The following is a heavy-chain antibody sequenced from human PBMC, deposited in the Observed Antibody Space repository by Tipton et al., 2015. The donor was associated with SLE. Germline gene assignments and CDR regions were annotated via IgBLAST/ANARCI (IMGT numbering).Heavy chain of an antibody. CDR2: IKQDGSEK. J-gene: IGHJ4*02. CDR1: GFTFSDYY. CDR3: ARGPYFDY. V-gene: IGHV3-7*03. Sequence: SLRLSCAASGFTFSDYYMSWIRQAPGKGLEWVANIKQDGSEKYYVDSVKGRFTISRDNAKNSLYLQMNSLRAEDTAVYYCARGPYFDYWGQGTLVTVSS.